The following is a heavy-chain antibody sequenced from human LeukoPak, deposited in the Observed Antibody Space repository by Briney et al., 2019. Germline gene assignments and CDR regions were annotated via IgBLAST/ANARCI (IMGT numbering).Heavy chain of an antibody. V-gene: IGHV1-69*05. D-gene: IGHD4-11*01. CDR2: IIPIFGTA. CDR1: GGTFSSYA. J-gene: IGHJ3*02. CDR3: ARVSTVTTWGAFDI. Sequence: SVKVSCKASGGTFSSYAISWVRQAPGQGLEWMGGIIPIFGTANYAQKFQGRVTITTDESTSTAYMELSSLRSEDTAVYYCARVSTVTTWGAFDIWGQGTMVTVSS.